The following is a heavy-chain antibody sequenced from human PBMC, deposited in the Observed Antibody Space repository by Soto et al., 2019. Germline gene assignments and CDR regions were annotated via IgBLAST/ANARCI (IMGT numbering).Heavy chain of an antibody. CDR2: IKEDGSEI. CDR3: ARDIGSDYVN. V-gene: IGHV3-7*01. J-gene: IGHJ4*02. Sequence: PGESLKISCAVSGFNVRSYWMSWVRQAPGKGLEWVASIKEDGSEIYYLQSVRGRFAISRDSAGNALQLAMNYLSAEDTATYFCARDIGSDYVNWGQGTLVTVSS. CDR1: GFNVRSYW. D-gene: IGHD3-10*01.